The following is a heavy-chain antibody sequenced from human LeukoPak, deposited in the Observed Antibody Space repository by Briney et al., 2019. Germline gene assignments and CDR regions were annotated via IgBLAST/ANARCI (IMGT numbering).Heavy chain of an antibody. CDR2: ISSSGSTI. V-gene: IGHV3-48*03. J-gene: IGHJ3*02. CDR1: GFTFSSYE. D-gene: IGHD1-26*01. Sequence: GGSLRLSCAASGFTFSSYEMNWVRQAPGKGLEWVSYISSSGSTIYYADSVKGRFTISRDSAKNSLYLQMNSLRAEDTAVYYCARVQWELRRAFDIWGQGTMVTVSS. CDR3: ARVQWELRRAFDI.